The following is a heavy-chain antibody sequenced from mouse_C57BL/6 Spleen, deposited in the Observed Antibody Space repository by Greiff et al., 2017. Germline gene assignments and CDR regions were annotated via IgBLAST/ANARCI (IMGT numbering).Heavy chain of an antibody. CDR2: IDPETGGT. Sequence: VQLQESGAELVRPGASVTLSCKASGYTFTDYEMHWVKQTPVHGLEWIGAIDPETGGTAYNQKFKGKAILTADKSSSTAYMELRSLTSEDSAVYYCTRNYGNYPYAMDYWGQGTSVTVSS. D-gene: IGHD2-1*01. V-gene: IGHV1-15*01. CDR3: TRNYGNYPYAMDY. CDR1: GYTFTDYE. J-gene: IGHJ4*01.